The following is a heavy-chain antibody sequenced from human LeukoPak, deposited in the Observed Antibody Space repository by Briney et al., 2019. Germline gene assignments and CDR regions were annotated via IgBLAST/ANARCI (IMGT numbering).Heavy chain of an antibody. D-gene: IGHD1-26*01. V-gene: IGHV4-34*01. CDR2: INHSGST. CDR3: ARDSGSYLIDY. CDR1: GGSFSGYY. Sequence: SETLSLTCAVYGGSFSGYYWSWIRQPPGKGLEWIGEINHSGSTNYNPSLKGRVTISVDTSKNQFSLKLSSVTAADTAVYYCARDSGSYLIDYWGQGTLVTVSS. J-gene: IGHJ4*02.